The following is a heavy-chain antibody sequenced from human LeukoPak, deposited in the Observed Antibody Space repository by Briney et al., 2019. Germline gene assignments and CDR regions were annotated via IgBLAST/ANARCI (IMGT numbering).Heavy chain of an antibody. J-gene: IGHJ4*02. V-gene: IGHV3-48*01. CDR3: AKGPLYYYDSSGYSYD. CDR2: ISSSSSTI. Sequence: GGSLRLSCAASGFTFSIYSMNWVRQAPGKGLEWVSYISSSSSTIYYADSVKGRFTISRDNSKTTLYLQMNSLRAEDTAVYYCAKGPLYYYDSSGYSYDWGQGTLVTVSS. D-gene: IGHD3-22*01. CDR1: GFTFSIYS.